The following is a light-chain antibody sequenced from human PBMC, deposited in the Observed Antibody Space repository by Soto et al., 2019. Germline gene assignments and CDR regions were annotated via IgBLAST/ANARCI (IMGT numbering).Light chain of an antibody. Sequence: QPALTQPASVSGSPGQSITISCTGTSSDVGSYNLVSWYQQHPGKAPKLMIYEVSKRPSGVSNRFSGCKSGNTASLTISGLQAEYEADYYCCSYAGSSTHVFGTGTKVPVL. J-gene: IGLJ1*01. CDR1: SSDVGSYNL. CDR2: EVS. CDR3: CSYAGSSTHV. V-gene: IGLV2-23*02.